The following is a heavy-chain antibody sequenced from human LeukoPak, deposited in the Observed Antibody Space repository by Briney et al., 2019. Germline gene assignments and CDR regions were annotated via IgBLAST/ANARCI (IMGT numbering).Heavy chain of an antibody. D-gene: IGHD5-24*01. Sequence: SETLSLTCTVSGGSISGYYWNRIRQPAGKGLEWIGRIYVSESTNYNPSLKSRVTMSVDTSKNQFSLKMSSVTAADTAVYYCTRGQDGYDDYWGQGTLVTVSS. CDR1: GGSISGYY. CDR3: TRGQDGYDDY. J-gene: IGHJ4*02. V-gene: IGHV4-4*07. CDR2: IYVSEST.